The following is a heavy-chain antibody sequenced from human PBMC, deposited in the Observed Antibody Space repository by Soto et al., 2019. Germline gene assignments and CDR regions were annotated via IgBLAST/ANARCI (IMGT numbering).Heavy chain of an antibody. CDR1: GYTFSNYN. CDR3: TREAASDPSFYYPDIDV. D-gene: IGHD3-10*01. J-gene: IGHJ6*04. V-gene: IGHV1-8*01. CDR2: MNPDSGNT. Sequence: QEQLVQSGAEVKKPGAPVKVSCKASGYTFSNYNINWVRQASGQGPECMGWMNPDSGNTGYAEKCKGRVTMTRNSSISTAYMELSGLRSEDTAVYYCTREAASDPSFYYPDIDVWCKGTTVTGSS.